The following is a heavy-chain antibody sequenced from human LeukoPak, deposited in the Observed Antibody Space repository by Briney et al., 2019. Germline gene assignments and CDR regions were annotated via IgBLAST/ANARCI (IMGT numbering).Heavy chain of an antibody. Sequence: PSETPSLTCGVSGGSFSGYYWTWIRQSPGKGLEWIGEIHHGGSTNYKPALNSRLTMLLDSAKKQFSLRLTSVTAADTAVYYCARRFSRYYMDVWGKGTTVIVSS. V-gene: IGHV4-34*01. J-gene: IGHJ6*03. D-gene: IGHD3-16*01. CDR2: IHHGGST. CDR1: GGSFSGYY. CDR3: ARRFSRYYMDV.